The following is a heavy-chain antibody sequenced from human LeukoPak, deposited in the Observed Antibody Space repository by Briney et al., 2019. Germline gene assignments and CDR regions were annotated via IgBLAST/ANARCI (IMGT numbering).Heavy chain of an antibody. CDR1: GFTFSSYA. D-gene: IGHD3-10*01. CDR2: ISGSGGST. CDR3: AKSQDRSYYLDRGNWFDP. J-gene: IGHJ5*02. Sequence: GRSLRLSCAASGFTFSSYAMSWVRQAPGKGLEWVSAISGSGGSTYYADSVKGRFTISRDNSKNTLYLQMNSLRAEDTAVYYCAKSQDRSYYLDRGNWFDPWGQGTLVTVSS. V-gene: IGHV3-23*01.